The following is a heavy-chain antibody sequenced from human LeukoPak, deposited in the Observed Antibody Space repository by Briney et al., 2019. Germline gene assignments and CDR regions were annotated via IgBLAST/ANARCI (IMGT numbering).Heavy chain of an antibody. CDR3: ARGQTYSGSGTYTYFDY. Sequence: PSETLSLTCTVSGGSISSGGHYWSWIRQPAGKGLEYLGRISSTGSTNYNPSLRSRVTISADTSKNHFSLKLTSVTAADTAVYYCARGQTYSGSGTYTYFDYWGQGILVTVSS. CDR1: GGSISSGGHY. D-gene: IGHD3-10*01. CDR2: ISSTGST. J-gene: IGHJ4*02. V-gene: IGHV4-61*02.